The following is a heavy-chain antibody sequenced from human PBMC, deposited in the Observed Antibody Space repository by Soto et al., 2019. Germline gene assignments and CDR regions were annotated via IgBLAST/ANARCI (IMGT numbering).Heavy chain of an antibody. Sequence: SVTLSLTYTVSGVSICSYYWSWIRQPPGKGLEWIGYIYYSGSTNYYPSLKSRVTISVDTSKNQFSLKLSSVTAVDTAVYYCARSDGRYWGQGTLVT. V-gene: IGHV4-59*01. CDR2: IYYSGST. CDR3: ARSDGRY. CDR1: GVSICSYY. J-gene: IGHJ4*02.